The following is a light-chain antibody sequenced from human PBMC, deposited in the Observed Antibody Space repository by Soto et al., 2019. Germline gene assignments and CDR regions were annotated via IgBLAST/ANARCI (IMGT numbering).Light chain of an antibody. CDR2: EVS. CDR1: SSDVGGYNY. Sequence: SGLTQPASVSGSPGQSITSACTGTSSDVGGYNYVCRYQQHPGKAPKLIIFEVSDRPSGISNRFAGSKSGNMASLTISGLQSEDEADYFCSSYTSTSALVFGGGTKVTVL. CDR3: SSYTSTSALV. J-gene: IGLJ2*01. V-gene: IGLV2-14*01.